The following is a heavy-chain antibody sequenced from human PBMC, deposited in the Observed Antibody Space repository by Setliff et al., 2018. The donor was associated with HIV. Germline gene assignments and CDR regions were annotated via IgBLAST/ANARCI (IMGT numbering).Heavy chain of an antibody. Sequence: GGSLRLSCAASGFSFRSYAVSWVRQAPGKGLEWVSVISGSGDITYYRESVKGRFTVSRDNSNNTVYLQMNSLRAEDTAMYYCAKTQTVVTVYGPFDSWGQGTPVTVSS. V-gene: IGHV3-23*01. CDR1: GFSFRSYA. J-gene: IGHJ4*02. CDR3: AKTQTVVTVYGPFDS. D-gene: IGHD3-16*02. CDR2: ISGSGDIT.